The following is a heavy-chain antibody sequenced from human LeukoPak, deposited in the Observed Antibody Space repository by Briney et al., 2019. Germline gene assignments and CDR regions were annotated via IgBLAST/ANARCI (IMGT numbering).Heavy chain of an antibody. D-gene: IGHD6-13*01. J-gene: IGHJ6*02. CDR3: ARGPLAAAGTLTYYYYGMDV. CDR2: INHSGST. Sequence: SETLSLTCAVYGGSFSGYYWSWIRQPPGKGLEWVGEINHSGSTNYNPSLKSRVTISVDTSKNQFSLKLSSVTAADTAVYYCARGPLAAAGTLTYYYYGMDVWGQGTTVTVSS. V-gene: IGHV4-34*01. CDR1: GGSFSGYY.